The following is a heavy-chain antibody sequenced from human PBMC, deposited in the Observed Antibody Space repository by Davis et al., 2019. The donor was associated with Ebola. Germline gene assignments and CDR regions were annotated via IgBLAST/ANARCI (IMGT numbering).Heavy chain of an antibody. CDR2: IYSGGST. J-gene: IGHJ6*02. D-gene: IGHD6-6*01. CDR1: GFTVSSNY. Sequence: GESLKISCAASGFTVSSNYMSWVRQAPGKGLEWVSVIYSGGSTYYADSVKGRFTISRDNAKNSLYLQMNSLRDEDTAVYYCARDRVGEQLVLDYYGMDVWGQGTTVTVSS. CDR3: ARDRVGEQLVLDYYGMDV. V-gene: IGHV3-53*01.